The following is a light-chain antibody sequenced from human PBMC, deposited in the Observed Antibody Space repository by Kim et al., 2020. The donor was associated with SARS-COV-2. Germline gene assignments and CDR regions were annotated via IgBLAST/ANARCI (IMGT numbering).Light chain of an antibody. CDR1: NIETKS. CDR2: YDK. Sequence: APGKTAMIICGGDNIETKSVQWYRQKPGQAPVLVIYYDKDRPSAIPERFSGSNSGNTATLTITRVEAGDEADYFCQVWDRSSDHVIFGGGTKVTV. CDR3: QVWDRSSDHVI. V-gene: IGLV3-21*04. J-gene: IGLJ2*01.